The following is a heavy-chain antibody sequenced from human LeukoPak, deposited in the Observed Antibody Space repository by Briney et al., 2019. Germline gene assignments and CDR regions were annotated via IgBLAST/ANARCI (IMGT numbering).Heavy chain of an antibody. Sequence: PSGTLSLICGVSGGSISSTNWWTWVRQPPGKGLEWIGEVHLDGRTNYNPSLERRLTMSVDLSENHISLKLTSVTAADTAVYYCAREGGFYRPLDYSGQGTLVTVSS. CDR1: GGSISSTNW. D-gene: IGHD3-3*01. CDR2: VHLDGRT. J-gene: IGHJ4*02. V-gene: IGHV4-4*02. CDR3: AREGGFYRPLDY.